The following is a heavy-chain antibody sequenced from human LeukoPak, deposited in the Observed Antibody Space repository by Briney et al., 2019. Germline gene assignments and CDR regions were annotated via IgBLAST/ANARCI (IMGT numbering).Heavy chain of an antibody. CDR2: IRGSGDT. J-gene: IGHJ4*02. CDR1: GFPFSNNV. D-gene: IGHD3-3*01. Sequence: GGSLRLSCAASGFPFSNNVMSWVRQAPGRGLDWLSAIRGSGDTYYADSVKGRFTISRDNSKNMLYLQMNSLQAEDTAVYYCAKTFPYGTTWYGFCDYWGQGALVTVSS. V-gene: IGHV3-23*01. CDR3: AKTFPYGTTWYGFCDY.